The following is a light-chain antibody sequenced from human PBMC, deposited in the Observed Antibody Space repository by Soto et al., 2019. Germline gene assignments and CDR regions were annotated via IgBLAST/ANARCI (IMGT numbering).Light chain of an antibody. V-gene: IGKV1-5*03. Sequence: DIQMTQSPSTLSASVGDRVTITCRASQSISSWLAWYQQKPGKAPKLLIYKASSLESGVPSMFSGSGSGTEFTLNISSLQPDDFAIYHCQEYDSFPRTFGQGTKVEIK. CDR2: KAS. CDR1: QSISSW. CDR3: QEYDSFPRT. J-gene: IGKJ1*01.